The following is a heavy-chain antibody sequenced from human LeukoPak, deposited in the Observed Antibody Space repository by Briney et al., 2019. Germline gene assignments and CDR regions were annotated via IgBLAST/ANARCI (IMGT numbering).Heavy chain of an antibody. CDR2: IKSKTGGGTT. CDR1: GFTFSNAW. V-gene: IGHV3-15*01. Sequence: GGSLRLSCAASGFTFSNAWMSWVRQAPGKGLEWVGRIKSKTGGGTTDYAAPVKGRFTISRDDSKNTLYLQMNSLKTEDTAVYYCTTVHVSYAPPGGWGQGTLVTVSS. CDR3: TTVHVSYAPPGG. D-gene: IGHD1-26*01. J-gene: IGHJ4*02.